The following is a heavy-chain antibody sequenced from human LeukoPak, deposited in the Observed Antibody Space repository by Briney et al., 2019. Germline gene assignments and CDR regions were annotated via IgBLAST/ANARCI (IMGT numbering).Heavy chain of an antibody. D-gene: IGHD3-22*01. Sequence: GGSLRLSCAASGFTFSSYWMSWVRQAPGKGLEWVANIKQDGSEKYYVDSVKGRFTISRDNAKNSLYLQMNSLRAEDTAVYCCARDFYYDSSGNHHFDYWGQGTLVTVSS. J-gene: IGHJ4*02. CDR3: ARDFYYDSSGNHHFDY. V-gene: IGHV3-7*01. CDR1: GFTFSSYW. CDR2: IKQDGSEK.